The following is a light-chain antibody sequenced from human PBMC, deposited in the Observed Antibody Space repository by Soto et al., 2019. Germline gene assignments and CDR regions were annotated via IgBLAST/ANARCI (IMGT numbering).Light chain of an antibody. V-gene: IGKV3D-15*01. J-gene: IGKJ1*01. CDR1: QSVSSN. CDR3: QQYGSSGT. CDR2: DAS. Sequence: EIVMTQSPATLSVSPGERATLSCRASQSVSSNLAWYQQKPGQAPRLLIYDASNRATGIPARFSGSGSGTDFTLTISGLEPEDFAVYDCQQYGSSGTFGQGTKVDIK.